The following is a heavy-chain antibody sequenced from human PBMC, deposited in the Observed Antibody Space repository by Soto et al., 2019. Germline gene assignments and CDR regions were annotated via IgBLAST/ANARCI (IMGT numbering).Heavy chain of an antibody. CDR2: ISYDGSNK. Sequence: GGSLRLSCAASGFTFSSYGMHWVRQAPGKGLEWVAVISYDGSNKYYADSVKGRFTISRDNSKNTLYLQMNSLRAEDTAEYYCANDSPSCSGGSCYSWFDPWGQGTLVTVSS. CDR3: ANDSPSCSGGSCYSWFDP. D-gene: IGHD2-15*01. J-gene: IGHJ5*02. CDR1: GFTFSSYG. V-gene: IGHV3-30*18.